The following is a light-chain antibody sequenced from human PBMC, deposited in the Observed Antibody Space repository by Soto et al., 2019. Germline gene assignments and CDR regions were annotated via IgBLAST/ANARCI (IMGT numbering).Light chain of an antibody. CDR3: QAWDSGTAV. J-gene: IGLJ2*01. CDR2: QDS. Sequence: SYELTQPTSVSVSPGQTASITCSGDKLGDKYACWYQQKPGQSPVLVIYQDSKRPSGIPERYSGSNSGNTATLTLSGTQAMDEADYYCQAWDSGTAVFGGGTKLTVL. CDR1: KLGDKY. V-gene: IGLV3-1*01.